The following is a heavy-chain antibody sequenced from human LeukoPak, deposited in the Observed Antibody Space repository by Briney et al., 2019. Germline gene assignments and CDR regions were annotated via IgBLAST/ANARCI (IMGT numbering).Heavy chain of an antibody. J-gene: IGHJ3*01. CDR3: AREGPYRAFDF. V-gene: IGHV3-23*01. Sequence: GGSLRLSCAASGFTFSSYAMSWVRQAPGKGLEWVSPISGSGGSTSYADSVKGRFTISRDNSKNTLYLQMISLIPEDTAVYYCAREGPYRAFDFWGRGTMVTVSS. CDR1: GFTFSSYA. D-gene: IGHD3-16*02. CDR2: ISGSGGST.